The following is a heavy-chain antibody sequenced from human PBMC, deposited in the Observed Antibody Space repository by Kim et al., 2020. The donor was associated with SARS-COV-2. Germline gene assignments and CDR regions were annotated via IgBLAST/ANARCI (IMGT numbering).Heavy chain of an antibody. D-gene: IGHD6-6*01. J-gene: IGHJ4*02. CDR3: ARGEVLWYSSSYYFDY. V-gene: IGHV3-66*01. Sequence: SVKDRFTISRENDKNTLYLQMNGLRAEDAAVYYCARGEVLWYSSSYYFDYWGQGTLVTVSS.